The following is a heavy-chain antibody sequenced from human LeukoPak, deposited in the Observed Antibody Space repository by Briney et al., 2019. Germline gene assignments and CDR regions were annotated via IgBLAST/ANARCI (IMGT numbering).Heavy chain of an antibody. CDR3: ARDMTTVTYAFDI. CDR1: GGSISSGGYY. J-gene: IGHJ3*02. V-gene: IGHV4-31*03. CDR2: IYYSGST. Sequence: SSETLSLTCTVSGGSISSGGYYWSWIRQHPGKGLEWIGYIYYSGSTYYNPSLKRRVTMSVDTSKNQFSLKLSSVTAADTAVYYCARDMTTVTYAFDIWGQGTMVTVSS. D-gene: IGHD4-11*01.